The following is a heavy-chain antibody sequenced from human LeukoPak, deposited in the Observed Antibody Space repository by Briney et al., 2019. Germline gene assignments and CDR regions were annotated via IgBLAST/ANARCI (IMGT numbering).Heavy chain of an antibody. Sequence: GASVKVSCKASGYTFTSYGISWVRQAPGQGLEWMGWISAYNGNTNYAQKLQGRVTMTTDTSTSTAYMELRSLRSDDTAVYCCARDPPTYYYDSSGYPLGAFDIWGQGTMVTVSS. CDR2: ISAYNGNT. J-gene: IGHJ3*02. V-gene: IGHV1-18*01. CDR3: ARDPPTYYYDSSGYPLGAFDI. CDR1: GYTFTSYG. D-gene: IGHD3-22*01.